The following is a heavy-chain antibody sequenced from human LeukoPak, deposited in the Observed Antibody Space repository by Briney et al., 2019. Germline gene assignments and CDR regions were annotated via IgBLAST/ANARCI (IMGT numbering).Heavy chain of an antibody. CDR1: GFTFSSYE. CDR3: ARDGTSGSYGAFDI. V-gene: IGHV3-48*03. CDR2: ISSSGSTI. Sequence: PGGSLRLSCAASGFTFSSYEMNWVRQAPGKGLEWVSYISSSGSTIYYADSVKGRFTISRDNAKNSLYLQMNSLRAEDTAVYYCARDGTSGSYGAFDIWGQGTMVTVSS. D-gene: IGHD1-26*01. J-gene: IGHJ3*02.